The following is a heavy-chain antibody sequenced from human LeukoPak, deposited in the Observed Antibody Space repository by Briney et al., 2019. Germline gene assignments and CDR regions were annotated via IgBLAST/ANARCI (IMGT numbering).Heavy chain of an antibody. Sequence: GGSLRLSCAASGFTFSSYGMHWVRRAPGKGLEWVAFIRYDGSNKYYADSVKGRFTISRDNSKNTLYLQMNSLRAEDTAVYYCAGEQWYYGSGSYLTLDYWGQGTLVTVSS. CDR1: GFTFSSYG. CDR3: AGEQWYYGSGSYLTLDY. V-gene: IGHV3-30*02. CDR2: IRYDGSNK. J-gene: IGHJ4*02. D-gene: IGHD3-10*01.